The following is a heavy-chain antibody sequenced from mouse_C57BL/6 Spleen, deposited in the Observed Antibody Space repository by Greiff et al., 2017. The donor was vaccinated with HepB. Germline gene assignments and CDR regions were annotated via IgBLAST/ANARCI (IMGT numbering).Heavy chain of an antibody. V-gene: IGHV1-15*01. Sequence: VQLVESGAELVRPGASVTLSCKASGYTFTDYEMHWVKQTHGHGLEWIGAIDPDTGGTAYNQKFKGKATLTADKSSSTAYMELRSLTSEDSAVYCYTRGGFITGDYFDYWGQGTTLTVSS. D-gene: IGHD1-1*01. CDR2: IDPDTGGT. CDR1: GYTFTDYE. J-gene: IGHJ2*01. CDR3: TRGGFITGDYFDY.